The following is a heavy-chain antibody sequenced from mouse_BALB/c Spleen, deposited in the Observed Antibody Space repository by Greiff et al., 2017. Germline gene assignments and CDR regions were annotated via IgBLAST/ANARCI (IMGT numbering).Heavy chain of an antibody. D-gene: IGHD2-1*01. Sequence: VQLVESGAELVRPGTSVKISCKASGYTFTNYWLGWVKQRPGHGLEWIGDTYPGGGYTNYNEKFKGKATLTADTSSSTAYMQLSSLTSEDSAVYFCARLNYGNYWYFDVWGAGTTVTVSS. V-gene: IGHV1-63*02. J-gene: IGHJ1*01. CDR3: ARLNYGNYWYFDV. CDR2: TYPGGGYT. CDR1: GYTFTNYW.